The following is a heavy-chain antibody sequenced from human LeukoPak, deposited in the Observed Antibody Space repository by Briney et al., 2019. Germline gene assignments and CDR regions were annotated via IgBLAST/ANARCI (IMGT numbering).Heavy chain of an antibody. D-gene: IGHD4-17*01. CDR2: ISYDGSNK. V-gene: IGHV3-33*01. CDR1: GFTFSSYG. J-gene: IGHJ2*01. CDR3: ARDYGYSYFDL. Sequence: GGSLRLSCAASGFTFSSYGMHWVRQAPGKGLEWVAVISYDGSNKYYADSVKGRFTISRDNSKNTLYLQMNSLRAEDTAVYYCARDYGYSYFDLWGRGTLVTLSS.